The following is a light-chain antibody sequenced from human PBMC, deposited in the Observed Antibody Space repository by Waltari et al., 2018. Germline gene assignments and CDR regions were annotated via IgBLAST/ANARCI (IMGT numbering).Light chain of an antibody. CDR2: DDS. J-gene: IGLJ2*01. CDR1: NLGGKS. CDR3: QVWDSTSDHLVV. Sequence: SYVLTQPPSVSVAPGQTARISCGGDNLGGKSVHWYQQKPGPAPVVGAHDDSDRPSRIPERFSGSNSGNTATLTITRVQGGDEADYYCQVWDSTSDHLVVFGGGTKLTVL. V-gene: IGLV3-21*02.